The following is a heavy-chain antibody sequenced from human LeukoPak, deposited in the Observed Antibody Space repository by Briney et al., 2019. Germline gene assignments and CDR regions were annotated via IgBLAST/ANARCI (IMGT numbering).Heavy chain of an antibody. V-gene: IGHV1-24*01. D-gene: IGHD4-17*01. J-gene: IGHJ4*02. CDR1: GYTLTELS. CDR2: FDPEDGET. Sequence: ASVKVSCKVTGYTLTELSMHWERQAPGKGLEWMGGFDPEDGETIYAQKSQGRVTMTEDTSTDTAYMELSSLRSEDTAVYYCATGNGASFDYWGQGTLVTVSS. CDR3: ATGNGASFDY.